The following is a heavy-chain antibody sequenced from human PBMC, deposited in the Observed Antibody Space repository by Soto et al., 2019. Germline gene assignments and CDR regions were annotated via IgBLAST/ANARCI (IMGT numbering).Heavy chain of an antibody. J-gene: IGHJ6*02. V-gene: IGHV3-72*01. Sequence: GGSLRLSCAASGFTFSDHYMDWVRQAPGKGLEWVGRTRNKANSYTTEYAASVKGRFTISRDDSKNSLYLQMNSLKTEDTAVYYCAREGHYSNYYYYYYGMDVWGQGTTVTVSS. CDR3: AREGHYSNYYYYYYGMDV. D-gene: IGHD4-4*01. CDR2: TRNKANSYTT. CDR1: GFTFSDHY.